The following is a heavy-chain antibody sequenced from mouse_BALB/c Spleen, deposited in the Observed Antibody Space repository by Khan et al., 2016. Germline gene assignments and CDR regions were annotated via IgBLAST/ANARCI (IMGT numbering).Heavy chain of an antibody. CDR1: GFDFRRYW. J-gene: IGHJ1*01. CDR3: ASTFGVFDV. CDR2: INPDSSTI. Sequence: EVKLLESGGGLVQPGGSPKLSCAASGFDFRRYWMSWVRQAPGKGLEWIGEINPDSSTINYTPSLKDKFIISRDNAKNTLYLQMSKVRSEDTALSYCASTFGVFDVWGAGTTVTVSS. V-gene: IGHV4-1*02.